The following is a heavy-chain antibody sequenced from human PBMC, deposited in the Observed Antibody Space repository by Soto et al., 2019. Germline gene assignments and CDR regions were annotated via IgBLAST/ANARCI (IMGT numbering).Heavy chain of an antibody. Sequence: GGSLRLSCAASQFTLRSSHMNWVRQAPGRGLEWISYISSSTSTIYYADSVKGRFTISRNNAKNSLYLQMNSLRAEDTGIYYCARDPYDCSRSDCPAWGQGTLVTVSS. J-gene: IGHJ5*02. CDR3: ARDPYDCSRSDCPA. CDR2: ISSSTSTI. V-gene: IGHV3-48*01. D-gene: IGHD2-21*02. CDR1: QFTLRSSH.